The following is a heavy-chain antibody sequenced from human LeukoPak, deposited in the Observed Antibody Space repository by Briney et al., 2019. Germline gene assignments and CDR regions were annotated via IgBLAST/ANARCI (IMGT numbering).Heavy chain of an antibody. J-gene: IGHJ4*02. CDR1: GFTFSNYA. CDR3: ARGSYSRSNYFFDY. D-gene: IGHD4-11*01. V-gene: IGHV3-23*01. CDR2: ISGDAATT. Sequence: PGGSLRLSCAASGFTFSNYAMSWVRQAPGRGLEWVSTISGDAATTYYADSVKGRFTISRDNSKNTLYVQMDSLGAEDTAVYYCARGSYSRSNYFFDYWGQGTLVTVSS.